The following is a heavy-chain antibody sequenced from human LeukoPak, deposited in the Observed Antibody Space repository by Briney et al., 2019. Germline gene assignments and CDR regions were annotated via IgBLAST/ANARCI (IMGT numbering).Heavy chain of an antibody. D-gene: IGHD2-2*01. V-gene: IGHV4-4*07. J-gene: IGHJ4*02. Sequence: SETLSLTCTVSGGSITIYYWSWIRQPAGKGLEWIGRIYTSGSTNHNPSLTSRVTISVDTSKNQFSLKLNFVTAADTAVYYCARVSYQEGVDYWGQGTLVTVSS. CDR1: GGSITIYY. CDR3: ARVSYQEGVDY. CDR2: IYTSGST.